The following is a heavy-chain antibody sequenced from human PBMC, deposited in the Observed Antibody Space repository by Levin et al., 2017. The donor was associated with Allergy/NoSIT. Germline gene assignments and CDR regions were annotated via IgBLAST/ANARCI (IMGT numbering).Heavy chain of an antibody. CDR1: GGSISSSSYY. CDR3: ASTGS. V-gene: IGHV4-39*01. J-gene: IGHJ3*01. Sequence: SQTLSLTCTVSGGSISSSSYYWGWIREPPGKGLEWSGSIYYSGSTYYNPSLKSRVTISVDTSKNQFSLKLSSVTAADTAVYYCASTGSWGQGTMVTVSS. CDR2: IYYSGST. D-gene: IGHD1-14*01.